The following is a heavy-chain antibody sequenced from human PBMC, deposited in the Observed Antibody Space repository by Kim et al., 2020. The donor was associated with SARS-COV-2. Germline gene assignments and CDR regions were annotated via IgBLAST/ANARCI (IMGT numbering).Heavy chain of an antibody. V-gene: IGHV3-21*01. J-gene: IGHJ4*02. D-gene: IGHD3-22*01. CDR2: ISSSSSYI. CDR1: GFTFSSYS. CDR3: ARDSYYYDSSGYF. Sequence: GGSLRLSCAASGFTFSSYSMNWVRQAPGKGLEWVSSISSSSSYIYYADSVKGRFTISRDNAKNSLYLQMNSLRAEDTAVYYCARDSYYYDSSGYFWGQETLGTVSS.